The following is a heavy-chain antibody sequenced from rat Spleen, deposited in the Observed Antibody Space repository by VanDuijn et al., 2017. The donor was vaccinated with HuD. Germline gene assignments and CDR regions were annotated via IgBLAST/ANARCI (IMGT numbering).Heavy chain of an antibody. CDR1: GYSITSSLR. V-gene: IGHV3-3*01. CDR3: AANYDGTHYYSDY. CDR2: IDNAGST. Sequence: EVQLQESGPGLVKPSQSLSLTCSVIGYSITSSLRWNWIRKFPGNKLEWMGYIDNAGSTNYNPSLKSRISITRDTSKNQFFLQVNSVINEDTATYYCAANYDGTHYYSDYWGQGVMVTVSS. D-gene: IGHD1-12*02. J-gene: IGHJ2*01.